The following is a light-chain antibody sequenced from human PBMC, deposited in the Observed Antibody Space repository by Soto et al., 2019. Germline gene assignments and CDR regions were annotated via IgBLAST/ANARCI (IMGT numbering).Light chain of an antibody. CDR2: GNS. CDR3: QSYDSSLSGVV. J-gene: IGLJ2*01. Sequence: QSVLTQPPSVSGAPGQMVTISCNGSSSNIGAGYDVHWYQQLPRTAPKLLIYGNSNRPSGVPDRFSGSKSGTSASLAITGLQAEDEADYYCQSYDSSLSGVVFGGGTKLTVL. V-gene: IGLV1-40*01. CDR1: SSNIGAGYD.